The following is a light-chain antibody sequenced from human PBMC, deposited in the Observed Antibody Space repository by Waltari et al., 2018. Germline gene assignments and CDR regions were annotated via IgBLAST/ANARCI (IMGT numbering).Light chain of an antibody. CDR3: CSYAGSYV. CDR1: SSDVGGYHY. J-gene: IGLJ1*01. CDR2: DVS. Sequence: QSALTQPRSVSGSPGQSVTISCTGTSSDVGGYHYVSWYPRHPVNAPKLMIYDVSKRPSGVPVRFSGSKAGNTASLTISGLQAEDEAVYYCCSYAGSYVVGTGTKVTVL. V-gene: IGLV2-11*01.